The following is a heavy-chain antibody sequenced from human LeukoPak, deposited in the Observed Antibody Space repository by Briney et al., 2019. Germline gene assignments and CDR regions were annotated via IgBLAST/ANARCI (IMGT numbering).Heavy chain of an antibody. D-gene: IGHD5-18*01. J-gene: IGHJ4*02. Sequence: GGSLRLSCAASGFTFNYYAMSWVRQAPGKGLEWVSGISDSGGSTYYTDSVKSRFTISRDNSKNTVYLQMNKLRAEDTAVYFCARHDSFIPYWGQGSLVTVSS. CDR2: ISDSGGST. CDR1: GFTFNYYA. V-gene: IGHV3-23*01. CDR3: ARHDSFIPY.